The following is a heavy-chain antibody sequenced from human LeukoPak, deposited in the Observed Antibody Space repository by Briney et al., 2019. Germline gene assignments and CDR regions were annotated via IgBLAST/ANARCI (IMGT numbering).Heavy chain of an antibody. CDR2: IKQDGSEK. J-gene: IGHJ4*02. CDR1: GFTFSRYA. D-gene: IGHD6-13*01. CDR3: ARDASPDSSWYR. Sequence: GGSLRLSCAASGFTFSRYAMNWVRQAPGKGLEWVANIKQDGSEKYYVDSVKGRFTISRDNAKNSLYLQMNSLRAEDTAVYYCARDASPDSSWYRWGQGTLVTVSS. V-gene: IGHV3-7*04.